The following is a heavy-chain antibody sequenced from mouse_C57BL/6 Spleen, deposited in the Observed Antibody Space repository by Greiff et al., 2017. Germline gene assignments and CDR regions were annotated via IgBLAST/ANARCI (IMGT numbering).Heavy chain of an antibody. D-gene: IGHD1-1*01. CDR3: TPDYYGSSYVY. V-gene: IGHV6-3*01. CDR1: GFTFSNYW. CDR2: IRLKSDNYAT. Sequence: EVQLQESGGGLVQPGGSMKLSCVASGFTFSNYWMNWVRQSPEKGLEWVAQIRLKSDNYATHYAESVKGRFTISRDDSKSSVYLQMNNLRAEDTGIYYCTPDYYGSSYVYWGQGTTLTVSS. J-gene: IGHJ2*01.